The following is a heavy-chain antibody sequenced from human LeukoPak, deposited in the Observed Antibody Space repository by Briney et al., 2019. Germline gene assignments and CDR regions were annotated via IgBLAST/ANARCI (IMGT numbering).Heavy chain of an antibody. V-gene: IGHV3-21*04. D-gene: IGHD5-24*01. J-gene: IGHJ4*02. CDR3: AKGYRDGYNSRFDY. Sequence: GGSLRLSCAASGFTFSSYWMSWVRQAPGKGLEWVSSISSSGSYIYYADSVKGRFTISRDNAKNSLYLQMNSLRAEDTALYYCAKGYRDGYNSRFDYWGQGTLVTVS. CDR1: GFTFSSYW. CDR2: ISSSGSYI.